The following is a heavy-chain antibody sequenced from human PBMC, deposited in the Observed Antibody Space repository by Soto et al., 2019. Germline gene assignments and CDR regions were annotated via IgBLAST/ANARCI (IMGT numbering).Heavy chain of an antibody. V-gene: IGHV3-49*03. J-gene: IGHJ6*02. D-gene: IGHD3-10*01. Sequence: GVLRLSCTASGFTFGDYAMNWFRQAPGKGLEWVGFIRSKPYDGTTEYAASAKGRFTISRDDSKSIAYLQMNSLKTEDTAVYYCAKDLFSMVRGASYYSYGMDVWGQGTTVTVSS. CDR3: AKDLFSMVRGASYYSYGMDV. CDR2: IRSKPYDGTT. CDR1: GFTFGDYA.